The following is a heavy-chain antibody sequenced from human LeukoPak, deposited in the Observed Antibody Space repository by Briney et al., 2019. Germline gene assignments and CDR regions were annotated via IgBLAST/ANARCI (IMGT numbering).Heavy chain of an antibody. J-gene: IGHJ5*02. V-gene: IGHV4-59*01. Sequence: PSETLSLTCTVSGGSISSYYWSWIRQPPGKGLEWIGYIYYSGSTNYNPSLKSRVTISVDTSKNQFSLKLSSVTAADTAVYYCAGHCGPWGQGTLVTVSS. CDR1: GGSISSYY. CDR2: IYYSGST. CDR3: AGHCGP. D-gene: IGHD2-21*01.